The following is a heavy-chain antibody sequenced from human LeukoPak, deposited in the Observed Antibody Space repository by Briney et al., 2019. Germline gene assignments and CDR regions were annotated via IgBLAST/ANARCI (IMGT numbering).Heavy chain of an antibody. Sequence: ASVTVSFKASGYTFIVYYLHWVRQAPGQGLEGVGWINPNSGDTGYAQRFQGRVTMTRDTSIRTIYMEIYMELTGLRFDDTALYYCARWDGYSSSPDYWGQGTLVTVSS. V-gene: IGHV1-2*02. D-gene: IGHD6-13*01. CDR1: GYTFIVYY. CDR2: INPNSGDT. J-gene: IGHJ4*02. CDR3: ARWDGYSSSPDY.